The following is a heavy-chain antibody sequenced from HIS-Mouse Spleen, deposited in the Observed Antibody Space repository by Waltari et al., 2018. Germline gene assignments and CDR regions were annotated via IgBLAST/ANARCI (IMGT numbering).Heavy chain of an antibody. CDR3: ARDSASSGYYYGAFDI. J-gene: IGHJ3*02. CDR2: IIPIFGTA. D-gene: IGHD3-22*01. Sequence: QVQLVQSGAEVKKPGSSVKVSCQASGGTFRSYAISWGRQAPGQGLEWMGGIIPIFGTANYAQKFQGRVTITADESTSTAYMELSSLRSEDTAVYYCARDSASSGYYYGAFDIWGQGTMVTVSS. CDR1: GGTFRSYA. V-gene: IGHV1-69*01.